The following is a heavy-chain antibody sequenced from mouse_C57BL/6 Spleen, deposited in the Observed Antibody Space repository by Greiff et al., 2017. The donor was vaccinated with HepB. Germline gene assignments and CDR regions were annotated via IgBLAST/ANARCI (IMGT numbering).Heavy chain of an antibody. D-gene: IGHD1-1*01. V-gene: IGHV10-1*01. Sequence: EVKLVESGGGLVQPKGSLKLSCAASGFSFNTYAMNWVRQAPGKGLEWVARIRSKSNNYATYYADSVKDRFTISRDDSESMLYLQMNNLKTEDTAMYYCVRHATVDAMDYWGQGTSVTVSS. CDR1: GFSFNTYA. J-gene: IGHJ4*01. CDR2: IRSKSNNYAT. CDR3: VRHATVDAMDY.